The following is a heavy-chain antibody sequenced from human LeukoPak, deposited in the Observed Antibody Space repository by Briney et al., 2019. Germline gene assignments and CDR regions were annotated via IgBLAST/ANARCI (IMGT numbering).Heavy chain of an antibody. CDR3: TRGRPYSSSWDYMDV. Sequence: PGGSLRLSCAASGFTFSSYWMHWVRQVPGKGLVWVSRINSDGSSTNYADSVKGRFTISRDNAKNTLYLQMNSLRAEDTAVYYCTRGRPYSSSWDYMDVWGKGTTVTVSS. CDR1: GFTFSSYW. J-gene: IGHJ6*03. CDR2: INSDGSST. D-gene: IGHD6-13*01. V-gene: IGHV3-74*01.